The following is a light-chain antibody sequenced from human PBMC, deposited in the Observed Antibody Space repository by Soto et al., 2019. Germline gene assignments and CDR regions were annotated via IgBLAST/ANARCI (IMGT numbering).Light chain of an antibody. J-gene: IGKJ1*01. CDR2: DST. CDR3: QQSGRSPRT. V-gene: IGKV3-20*01. Sequence: VCTQSPATLSLSPGERATLSCRASQSIHTSLAWYQQKPGQPPRLVVYDSTLRANGVPDRFGGSGSGTDFTLTISRLEPEDFAVYYCQQSGRSPRTFGQGTKVDI. CDR1: QSIHTS.